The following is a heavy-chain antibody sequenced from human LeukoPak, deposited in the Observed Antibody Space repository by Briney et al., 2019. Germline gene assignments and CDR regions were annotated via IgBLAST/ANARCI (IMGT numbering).Heavy chain of an antibody. Sequence: PGRSLTLSCAASGFTFSSYCMHWVRQAPGKGLEWVAGIWYGGSNRYYADYVKGRFTISRDNSKNTLYLQMNSLRAEDTAVYYCARGYGDRLDCFDSWGQGTLVTVSS. CDR1: GFTFSSYC. CDR2: IWYGGSNR. J-gene: IGHJ5*01. V-gene: IGHV3-33*01. D-gene: IGHD4-17*01. CDR3: ARGYGDRLDCFDS.